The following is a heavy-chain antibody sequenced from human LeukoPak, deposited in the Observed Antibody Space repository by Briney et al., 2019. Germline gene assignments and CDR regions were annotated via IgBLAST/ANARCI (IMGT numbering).Heavy chain of an antibody. CDR1: GFTFSSYA. Sequence: GGSLRLSCAASGFTFSSYAMSWVRQAPGKGLEWVSAISGSGGSTYYADSVKGRFTISRDNSKNTLYLQMNSLRAEGTAVCYCAKTRITGTKAFDIWGQGTMVTVSS. D-gene: IGHD1-20*01. CDR3: AKTRITGTKAFDI. CDR2: ISGSGGST. J-gene: IGHJ3*02. V-gene: IGHV3-23*01.